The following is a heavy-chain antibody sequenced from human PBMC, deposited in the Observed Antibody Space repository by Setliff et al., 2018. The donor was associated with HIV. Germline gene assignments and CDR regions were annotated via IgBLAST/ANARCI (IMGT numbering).Heavy chain of an antibody. Sequence: PGGSLRLSCAASGFTFANFAMGWVRQAPGKGLEWVSGCSGDSTYYADSVKGRFTISRDNSKNTLFLQVKSLTAEDTAIYYCGKDSSDWSDGWGQGTLVTVSS. CDR2: CSGDST. CDR1: GFTFANFA. CDR3: GKDSSDWSDG. J-gene: IGHJ5*02. V-gene: IGHV3-23*01. D-gene: IGHD3-22*01.